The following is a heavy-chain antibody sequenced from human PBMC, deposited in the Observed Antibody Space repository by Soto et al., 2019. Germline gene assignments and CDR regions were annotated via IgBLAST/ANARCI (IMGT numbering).Heavy chain of an antibody. Sequence: GGSLRLSCADSGFTFSSFAMSWVRQAPGKGLEWVAVISYDGSNKYYADSVKGRFTISRDNSKNTLYLQMNSLRAEDTAVYYCARDFYFGSGYYGYYYYGMDVWGQGTTVTVSS. J-gene: IGHJ6*02. D-gene: IGHD3-3*01. CDR3: ARDFYFGSGYYGYYYYGMDV. CDR2: ISYDGSNK. V-gene: IGHV3-30-3*01. CDR1: GFTFSSFA.